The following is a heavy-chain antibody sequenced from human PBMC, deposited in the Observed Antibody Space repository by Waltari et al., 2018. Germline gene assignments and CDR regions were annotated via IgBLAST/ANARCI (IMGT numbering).Heavy chain of an antibody. J-gene: IGHJ4*02. Sequence: EVQLAESGGVVVQPGGSLRLSGRGPGLTFDDYAMHWVRQAPGKGLEWVSLISWDGYSTYYADSVKGRFVISRDKNINSLYLQMNSLRPDDTALYYCTKELRAGYNRGLDYWGQGTLVTVSS. CDR2: ISWDGYST. CDR3: TKELRAGYNRGLDY. CDR1: GLTFDDYA. V-gene: IGHV3-43D*03. D-gene: IGHD5-12*01.